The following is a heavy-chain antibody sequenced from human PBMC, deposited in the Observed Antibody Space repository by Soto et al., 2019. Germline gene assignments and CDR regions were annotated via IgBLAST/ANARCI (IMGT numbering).Heavy chain of an antibody. CDR3: ARDSCSGGSCYSFGAFDI. V-gene: IGHV1-18*01. CDR2: ISAYNGNT. J-gene: IGHJ3*02. CDR1: GYTFTIYC. D-gene: IGHD2-15*01. Sequence: ASVKGSCKASGYTFTIYCISWVRQAPGQGLEWMGWISAYNGNTNYAQKLQGRVTMTTDTSTSTAYMELRSLRSDDTAVYYCARDSCSGGSCYSFGAFDIWGQGTMVTVSS.